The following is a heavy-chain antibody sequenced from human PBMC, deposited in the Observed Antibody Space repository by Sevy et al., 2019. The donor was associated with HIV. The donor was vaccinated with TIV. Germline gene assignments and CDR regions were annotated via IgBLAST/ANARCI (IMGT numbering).Heavy chain of an antibody. CDR2: ISWNSAST. CDR1: GFTFDDYP. J-gene: IGHJ6*02. D-gene: IGHD4-4*01. V-gene: IGHV3-9*01. CDR3: GKDIRNYEGPYYHFYGMAV. Sequence: GGSLRLSCAASGFTFDDYPMHWVRQAPGKGLEWVSGISWNSASTGYADSVKGRFTISRDNAKKYLYLQMNSLRAEYTAFYYCGKDIRNYEGPYYHFYGMAVWGQGTTVTVSS.